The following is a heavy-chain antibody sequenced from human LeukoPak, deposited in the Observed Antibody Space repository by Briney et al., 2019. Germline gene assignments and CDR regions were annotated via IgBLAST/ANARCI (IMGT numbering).Heavy chain of an antibody. V-gene: IGHV4-59*12. CDR2: IYYSGST. J-gene: IGHJ4*02. CDR1: GGSISSYY. D-gene: IGHD3-10*01. Sequence: PSETLSLTCTVSGGSISSYYWSWIRQPPGKGLEWIGSIYYSGSTYYNPSLKSRVTISVDTSKNQFSLKLSSVTAADTAVYYCARDGTVRGVITWGQGTLVTVSS. CDR3: ARDGTVRGVIT.